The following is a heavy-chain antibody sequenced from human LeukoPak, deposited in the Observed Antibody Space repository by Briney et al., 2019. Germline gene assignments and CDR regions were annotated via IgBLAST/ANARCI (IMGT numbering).Heavy chain of an antibody. V-gene: IGHV1-2*02. J-gene: IGHJ3*02. D-gene: IGHD5-18*01. CDR3: ARTWIQLWYDAFDI. Sequence: SVKVSCKASGYTFTGYYMHWVRQAPGQGLEWMGWINPNSGGTNYAQKFQGSVTMTRDTSISTAYMELSRLRSDDTAVYYCARTWIQLWYDAFDIWGQGTMVTVSS. CDR1: GYTFTGYY. CDR2: INPNSGGT.